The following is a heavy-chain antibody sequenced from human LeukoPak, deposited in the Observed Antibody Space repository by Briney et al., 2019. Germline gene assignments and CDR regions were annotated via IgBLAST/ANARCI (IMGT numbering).Heavy chain of an antibody. J-gene: IGHJ4*02. D-gene: IGHD2-2*02. CDR3: TRGGWGATSCYTNDY. CDR2: ITSTYAT. Sequence: GGSLRLSCTASGFTFSASPMHWVRQASGKGLEWVGRITSTYATAYAASVKGRFTISRDDSKSTTYLQMNSLETEDTAVYFCTRGGWGATSCYTNDYWGQGTLVTVSS. V-gene: IGHV3-73*01. CDR1: GFTFSASP.